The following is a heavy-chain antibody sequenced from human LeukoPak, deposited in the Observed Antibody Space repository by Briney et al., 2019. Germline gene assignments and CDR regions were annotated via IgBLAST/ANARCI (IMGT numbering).Heavy chain of an antibody. CDR1: GFTFSSYW. D-gene: IGHD3-16*01. J-gene: IGHJ4*02. Sequence: GGSLRLSCAASGFTFSSYWMHWVRQAPGKGPVWVSRINSDGSSTNYADSVKGRFTISRDNAKNTLYLQMNSLRAEDTAVYYWAGDFGLAEVYWGQGTWSPSPQ. CDR3: AGDFGLAEVY. CDR2: INSDGSST. V-gene: IGHV3-74*01.